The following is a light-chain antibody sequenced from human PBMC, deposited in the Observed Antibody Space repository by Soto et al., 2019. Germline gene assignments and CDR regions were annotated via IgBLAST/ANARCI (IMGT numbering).Light chain of an antibody. J-gene: IGKJ5*01. Sequence: IVMTQSPATLSVSPLEIVTLSFMASQSVNSYLAWYQQKPGQAPRLLIYDASNRATGIPARFSGSGSGTDFTLTISRLEPEDFAVYYCQQRSNWPPITFGQGTRLEIK. CDR3: QQRSNWPPIT. V-gene: IGKV3-11*01. CDR1: QSVNSY. CDR2: DAS.